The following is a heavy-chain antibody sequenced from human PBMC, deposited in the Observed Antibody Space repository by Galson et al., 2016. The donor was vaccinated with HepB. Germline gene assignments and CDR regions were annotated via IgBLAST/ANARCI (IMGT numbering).Heavy chain of an antibody. CDR3: ARQEGEGLRQLTSRYGMDV. CDR2: IYPGDSDT. V-gene: IGHV5-51*01. D-gene: IGHD5-12*01. CDR1: GYNFPSQW. J-gene: IGHJ6*04. Sequence: QSGAEVKKPGESVTISCQGSGYNFPSQWIGWVRQLPGKGLEWMGLIYPGDSDTRYSPSFQGQVTISADRSISTTYLQWSSLEASDSAIYYCARQEGEGLRQLTSRYGMDVWGTGTTVTVSS.